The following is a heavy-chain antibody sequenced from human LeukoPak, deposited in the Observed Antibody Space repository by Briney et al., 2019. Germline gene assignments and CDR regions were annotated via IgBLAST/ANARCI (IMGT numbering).Heavy chain of an antibody. Sequence: GGSLSLSCAASGFTFSSYAMSWVRQAPGKGLEWGSAISGSGGSTYYADSVKGRFTISRDNSKNTLYLQMNSLRPEDTAVYYCAKDRFYWGNFFDYWGQGTLVTVSS. V-gene: IGHV3-23*01. J-gene: IGHJ4*02. CDR1: GFTFSSYA. CDR3: AKDRFYWGNFFDY. CDR2: ISGSGGST. D-gene: IGHD7-27*01.